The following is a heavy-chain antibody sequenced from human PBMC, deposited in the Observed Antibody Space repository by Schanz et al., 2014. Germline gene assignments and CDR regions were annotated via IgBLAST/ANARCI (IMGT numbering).Heavy chain of an antibody. V-gene: IGHV3-23*01. CDR3: ARDHTTESYYSAGPPIDY. Sequence: EVQLLESGGGLVEPGGSLRLSCAASGFSFSSYAMGWVRQARGKGLEWVSTIGTSGGTNYAESVKGRFTISRDNSKNTLFLQMNSLRAEDTAVYYCARDHTTESYYSAGPPIDYWGQGTLLTVSS. J-gene: IGHJ4*02. CDR1: GFSFSSYA. D-gene: IGHD1-26*01. CDR2: IGTSGGT.